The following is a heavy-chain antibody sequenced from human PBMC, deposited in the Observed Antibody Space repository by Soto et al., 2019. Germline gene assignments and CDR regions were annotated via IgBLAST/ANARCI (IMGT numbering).Heavy chain of an antibody. D-gene: IGHD3-10*01. V-gene: IGHV1-69*19. Sequence: QVQLVQSGAEMKKPGSSVKVSCQSSGGTFNTYAMNWVRQAPGQGPEWMGDISPMFGAANYAPKFQGRVTITAHASTGTSYMQLSSLTSDDTALYFCAREVQVHTPAFVYWGQGTLVTVSS. J-gene: IGHJ4*02. CDR3: AREVQVHTPAFVY. CDR1: GGTFNTYA. CDR2: ISPMFGAA.